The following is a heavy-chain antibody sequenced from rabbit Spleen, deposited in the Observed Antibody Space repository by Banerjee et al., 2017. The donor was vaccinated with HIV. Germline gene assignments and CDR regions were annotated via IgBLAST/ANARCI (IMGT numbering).Heavy chain of an antibody. CDR1: GFSFSSSYW. Sequence: QEQLEESGGDLVKPEGSLTLTCTASGFSFSSSYWICWVRQAPGKGLEWIGDINTGSGTTYYANWAKGRFTISKTSTTVTLQMTSLTAADTATYFCARIDRTDDYIALWGPGTLVTVS. V-gene: IGHV1S45*01. J-gene: IGHJ4*01. D-gene: IGHD1-1*01. CDR3: ARIDRTDDYIAL. CDR2: INTGSGTT.